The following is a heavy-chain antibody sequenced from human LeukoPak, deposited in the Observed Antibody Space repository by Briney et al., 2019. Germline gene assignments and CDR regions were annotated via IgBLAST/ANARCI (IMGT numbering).Heavy chain of an antibody. D-gene: IGHD3-22*01. V-gene: IGHV4-38-2*02. CDR2: VYHSGST. J-gene: IGHJ4*02. CDR1: AYSISSGYY. Sequence: SETLSLTCTVSAYSISSGYYWGWIRQPPGKGLGCIGSVYHSGSTYYNPSLKSRVTISVDTSKNQFSLKLTSVTASDTAVYYCARAWMVYYFDSSGYPRFDYWGQGTLVTVSS. CDR3: ARAWMVYYFDSSGYPRFDY.